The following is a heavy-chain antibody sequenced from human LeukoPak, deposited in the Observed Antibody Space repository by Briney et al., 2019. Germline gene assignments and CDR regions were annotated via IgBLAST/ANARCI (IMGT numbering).Heavy chain of an antibody. Sequence: GRSLRLSCAASGFTFSSYAMHWVRQAPGKGLEWVAVISYDGSNKYYADSVKGRFTISRDNSKNTLYLQMNSLRAEDTAVYYCARRGNYGMDVWGQGTTVTVSS. CDR1: GFTFSSYA. V-gene: IGHV3-30-3*01. J-gene: IGHJ6*02. CDR3: ARRGNYGMDV. CDR2: ISYDGSNK. D-gene: IGHD1-26*01.